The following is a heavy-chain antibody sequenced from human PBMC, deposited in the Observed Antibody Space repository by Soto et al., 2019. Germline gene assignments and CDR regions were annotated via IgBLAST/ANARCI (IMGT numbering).Heavy chain of an antibody. CDR3: ARDLAPGGSSWDMYYFDY. Sequence: QVQLVQSGAEVKKPGSSVKVSCKASGGTFSSYAISWVRQAPGQGLEWMGGIIPIFGTANYAQKFQGRVTITADESTSTAYMELSSLSSEDTAVYYCARDLAPGGSSWDMYYFDYWGQGTLVTVSS. D-gene: IGHD6-13*01. CDR2: IIPIFGTA. J-gene: IGHJ4*02. V-gene: IGHV1-69*01. CDR1: GGTFSSYA.